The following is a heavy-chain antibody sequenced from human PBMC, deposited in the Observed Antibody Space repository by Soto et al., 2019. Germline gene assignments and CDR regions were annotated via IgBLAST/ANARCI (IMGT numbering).Heavy chain of an antibody. J-gene: IGHJ6*02. CDR3: ARDFSSSYYYYGMDV. Sequence: EVQLVESGGGLVKPGGSLRLSCAASGFTFSSYSMNWVRQAPGKGLEWVSSISSSSSYIYYADSVKGRFTISRDNAKNSLELQMNSLRAEDTAVYYCARDFSSSYYYYGMDVWGQGTTVTVSS. V-gene: IGHV3-21*01. D-gene: IGHD6-6*01. CDR1: GFTFSSYS. CDR2: ISSSSSYI.